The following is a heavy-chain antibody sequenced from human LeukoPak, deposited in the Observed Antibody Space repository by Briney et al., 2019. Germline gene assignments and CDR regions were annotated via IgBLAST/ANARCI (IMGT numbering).Heavy chain of an antibody. CDR2: IYHSGST. CDR1: GGSISSSNW. CDR3: ARDPRNYDFWSGYQNWFDP. Sequence: SETLSLTCAVSGGSISSSNWWSWVRQPPGKGLEWIGSIYHSGSTYYNPSLKSRVTISVDTSKNQFSLKLSSVTAADTAVYYCARDPRNYDFWSGYQNWFDPWGQGTLVTVSS. V-gene: IGHV4-4*02. D-gene: IGHD3-3*01. J-gene: IGHJ5*02.